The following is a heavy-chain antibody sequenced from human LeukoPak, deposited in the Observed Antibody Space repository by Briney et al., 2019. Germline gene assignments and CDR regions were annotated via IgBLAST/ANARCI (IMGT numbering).Heavy chain of an antibody. CDR2: INGGNGNT. CDR3: ARAGGIAVAGGNHYFDY. V-gene: IGHV1-3*01. J-gene: IGHJ4*02. Sequence: WASVRVSCKASGYSFTNYAIHWVRQVPGQRLEWMGWINGGNGNTKYSQKFQGRVTIFRDTSATTAYMELSSLKSEDTAVYFCARAGGIAVAGGNHYFDYWGQGTLVTVSS. CDR1: GYSFTNYA. D-gene: IGHD6-19*01.